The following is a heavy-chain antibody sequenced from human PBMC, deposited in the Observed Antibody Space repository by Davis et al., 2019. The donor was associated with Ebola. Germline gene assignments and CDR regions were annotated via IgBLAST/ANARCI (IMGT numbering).Heavy chain of an antibody. V-gene: IGHV1-69*13. J-gene: IGHJ5*02. CDR1: GGTFSSYA. Sequence: SVKVSCKASGGTFSSYAISWVRQAPGQGLEWMGGIIPIFGTANYAQKFQGRVTITADESTSTAYMELSSLRSEDTAVYYCARGFVRGEDGPDWFDPWGQGTLVTVSS. D-gene: IGHD3-16*01. CDR3: ARGFVRGEDGPDWFDP. CDR2: IIPIFGTA.